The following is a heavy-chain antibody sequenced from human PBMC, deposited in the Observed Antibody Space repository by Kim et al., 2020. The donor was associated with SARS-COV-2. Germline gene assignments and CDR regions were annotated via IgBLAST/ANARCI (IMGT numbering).Heavy chain of an antibody. CDR2: INHGGSA. CDR1: GGSFRGYY. D-gene: IGHD6-19*01. Sequence: SETLSLTCAVSGGSFRGYYWSWIRQPPGKGLEWFGGINHGGSANYNPSLKSRVSISVDTSKNQFSLKLTSVTTADTAVYYCARLGIAEAVSGFDVWGQGTMVTVSS. J-gene: IGHJ3*01. V-gene: IGHV4-34*01. CDR3: ARLGIAEAVSGFDV.